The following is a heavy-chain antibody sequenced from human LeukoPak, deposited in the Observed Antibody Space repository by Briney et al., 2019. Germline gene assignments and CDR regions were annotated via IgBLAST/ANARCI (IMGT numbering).Heavy chain of an antibody. D-gene: IGHD2-2*01. V-gene: IGHV3-21*01. Sequence: GGSLRLSCAASGFTFSSYTMNWVRQAPGKGLEWVSSISSSSGYIYYADSVKGRFTISRDNAKNSLYLQMNSLRAEDTAVYYCVNDCSSSSCYDYWGQGTLVTVSS. J-gene: IGHJ4*02. CDR2: ISSSSGYI. CDR1: GFTFSSYT. CDR3: VNDCSSSSCYDY.